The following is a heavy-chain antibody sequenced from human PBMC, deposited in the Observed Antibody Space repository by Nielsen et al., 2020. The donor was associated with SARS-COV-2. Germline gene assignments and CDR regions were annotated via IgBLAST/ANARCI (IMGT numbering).Heavy chain of an antibody. V-gene: IGHV4-59*01. CDR2: IYYSGST. D-gene: IGHD3-10*01. J-gene: IGHJ5*02. Sequence: GSLRLSCTVSGGSISSYYWSWIRQPPGKGLEWIGYIYYSGSTNYNPSLKSRVTISVDTSKNQFSLKLSSVTAADTAVYYCARDRFGDSWFDPWGQGTLVTSPQ. CDR3: ARDRFGDSWFDP. CDR1: GGSISSYY.